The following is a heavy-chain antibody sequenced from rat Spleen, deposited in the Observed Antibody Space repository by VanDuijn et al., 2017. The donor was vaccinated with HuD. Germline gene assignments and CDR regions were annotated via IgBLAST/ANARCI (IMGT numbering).Heavy chain of an antibody. V-gene: IGHV5-29*01. D-gene: IGHD1-11*01. CDR2: ISYDGSST. J-gene: IGHJ2*01. CDR3: VREGGGLS. Sequence: EVQLVESDGGLVQPGRSLKLSCAASGFTFSDYYMAWVRQAPTKGLEWVATISYDGSSTYYRDSVKGRFTISRDNAKNSLYLQMDSLRSEDTATYYCVREGGGLSWGQGVMVTVSS. CDR1: GFTFSDYY.